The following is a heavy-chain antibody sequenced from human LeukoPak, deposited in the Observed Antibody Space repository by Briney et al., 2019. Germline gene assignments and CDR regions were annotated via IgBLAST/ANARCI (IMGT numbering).Heavy chain of an antibody. Sequence: SQTLSLTCTVSGGSISSGGYYWSWIRQHPGKGLEWIGYIYYSGSTYYNPSLKSRVTISVDTSKNQFSLKLSSVTAADTAVYYCARERYDSSGYWYFDLWGRGTLVTVSP. CDR1: GGSISSGGYY. CDR3: ARERYDSSGYWYFDL. D-gene: IGHD3-22*01. CDR2: IYYSGST. J-gene: IGHJ2*01. V-gene: IGHV4-31*03.